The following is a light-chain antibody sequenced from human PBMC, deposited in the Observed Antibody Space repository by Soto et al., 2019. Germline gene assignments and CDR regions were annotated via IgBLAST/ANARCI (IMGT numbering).Light chain of an antibody. CDR3: QQRSNWPIT. V-gene: IGKV3-11*01. J-gene: IGKJ5*01. CDR1: RSVSSY. CDR2: DAS. Sequence: EIVLTQSPATLSLSPGGSATLSCMATRSVSSYLAWYQQKPGQAPRLLIYDASSRPTDIPARFSGSGSGTDLTLTISSLEPEDFALYYCQQRSNWPITFGQGTRLEIK.